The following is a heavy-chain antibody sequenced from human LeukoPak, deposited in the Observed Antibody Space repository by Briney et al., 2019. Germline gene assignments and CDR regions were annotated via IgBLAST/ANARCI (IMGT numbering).Heavy chain of an antibody. V-gene: IGHV3-23*01. J-gene: IGHJ4*02. D-gene: IGHD5-24*01. Sequence: PGGSPRLSCAASGFTFGIYAMSWVRQAPGKGLEWVSGIVDAGGDYYADSVKGRFTISRDNSRNTVSLEMNSLRVEDTAVYYCAKDYVSRDGYWDFDNWGQGILVTVSS. CDR3: AKDYVSRDGYWDFDN. CDR1: GFTFGIYA. CDR2: IVDAGGD.